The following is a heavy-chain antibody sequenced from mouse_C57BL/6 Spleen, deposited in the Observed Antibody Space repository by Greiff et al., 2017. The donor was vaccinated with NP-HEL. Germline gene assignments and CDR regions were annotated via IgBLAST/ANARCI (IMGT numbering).Heavy chain of an antibody. J-gene: IGHJ2*01. V-gene: IGHV1-64*01. CDR1: GYTFTSYW. D-gene: IGHD1-1*01. CDR2: IHPNSGST. Sequence: VQLQQPGAELVKPGASVKLSCKASGYTFTSYWMHWVKQRPGQGLEWIGMIHPNSGSTNYNEKFKSKATLTVDKSASTAYMQLSSLTSEDSAVYYCARDPYYYGSSYLDYWGQGTTLTVSS. CDR3: ARDPYYYGSSYLDY.